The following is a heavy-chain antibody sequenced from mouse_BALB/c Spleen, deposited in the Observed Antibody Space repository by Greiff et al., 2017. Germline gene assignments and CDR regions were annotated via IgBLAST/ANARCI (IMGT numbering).Heavy chain of an antibody. Sequence: QVQLQESAAELARPGASVKMSCKASGYTFTSYTMHWVKQRPGQGLEWIGYINPSSGYTEYNQKFKDKTTLTADKSSSTAYMQLSSLTSEDSAVYYCAYQLGFDYWGQGTTLTVAS. V-gene: IGHV1-4*02. J-gene: IGHJ2*01. CDR3: AYQLGFDY. CDR1: GYTFTSYT. CDR2: INPSSGYT. D-gene: IGHD4-1*02.